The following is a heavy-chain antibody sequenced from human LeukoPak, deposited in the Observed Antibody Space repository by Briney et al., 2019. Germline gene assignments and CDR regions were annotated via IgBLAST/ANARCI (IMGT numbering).Heavy chain of an antibody. V-gene: IGHV3-53*05. CDR1: GFTVRIHR. CDR3: ATDPGLRWSFDF. J-gene: IGHJ4*02. D-gene: IGHD4-23*01. Sequence: PGDSLRLSCASTGFTVRIHRLIWVRQAPGKGLEWVSVIYNTGSTYYADSVMGRFTISTDISKNTLYLQINGLRPDDTPLYYCATDPGLRWSFDFWGQGTLVTVSS. CDR2: IYNTGST.